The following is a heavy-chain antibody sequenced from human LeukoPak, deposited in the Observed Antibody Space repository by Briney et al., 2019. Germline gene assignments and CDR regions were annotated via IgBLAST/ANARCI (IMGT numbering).Heavy chain of an antibody. Sequence: SETLSLTCAVYGGSFSGYYWSWIRPPPGKGLEWIGEINHSGSTNYNPSLKSRVTISVDTSKNQFSLKLSSVTAADTAVYYCARVRSSGYPPPPAFDYWGQGALVTVSS. V-gene: IGHV4-34*01. D-gene: IGHD3-22*01. CDR1: GGSFSGYY. CDR2: INHSGST. CDR3: ARVRSSGYPPPPAFDY. J-gene: IGHJ4*02.